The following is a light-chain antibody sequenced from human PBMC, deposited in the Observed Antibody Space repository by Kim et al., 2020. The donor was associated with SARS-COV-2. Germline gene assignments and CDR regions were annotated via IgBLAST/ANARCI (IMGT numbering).Light chain of an antibody. J-gene: IGKJ2*01. CDR1: QGISSY. CDR3: QQYYSYPYT. V-gene: IGKV1-8*01. CDR2: AAS. Sequence: SASTGDRVTITCRASQGISSYLAWYQQKPGKAPKLLNYAASTLQSGVPSRFSGSGSGTDFTLTISCLQSEDFATYYCQQYYSYPYTFGQGTKLEIK.